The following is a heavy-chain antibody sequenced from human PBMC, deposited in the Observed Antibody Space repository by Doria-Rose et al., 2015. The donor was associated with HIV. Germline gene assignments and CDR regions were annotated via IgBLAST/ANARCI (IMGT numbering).Heavy chain of an antibody. CDR3: ARGLLRGGWNDVDYYYGMDV. Sequence: QVQLQESVAGLVKPSETLSLTCAVFGGSFSGYYWSWIRQPPGKGLEWIGEINHSGSINYNTFLKSRVIISLDTSKNLFSLKLSSVTAADTAVYYCARGLLRGGWNDVDYYYGMDVWGQGTTVTVSS. J-gene: IGHJ6*02. CDR1: GGSFSGYY. CDR2: INHSGSI. V-gene: IGHV4-34*01. D-gene: IGHD1-1*01.